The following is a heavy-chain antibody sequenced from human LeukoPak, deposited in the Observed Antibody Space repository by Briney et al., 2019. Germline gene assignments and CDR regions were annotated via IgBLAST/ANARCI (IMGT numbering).Heavy chain of an antibody. D-gene: IGHD3-10*01. CDR2: INPSGGST. CDR3: ARVPRNRLYGSGTYNWFDP. J-gene: IGHJ5*02. CDR1: GDTFTSYY. V-gene: IGHV1-46*01. Sequence: ASVKVSCKASGDTFTSYYMHWVRQAPGQGLEWMGIINPSGGSTSYAQKYQGRVTMTRDMSTSTVYMELSNLRSEDTAVYYCARVPRNRLYGSGTYNWFDPWGQGTLVTVSS.